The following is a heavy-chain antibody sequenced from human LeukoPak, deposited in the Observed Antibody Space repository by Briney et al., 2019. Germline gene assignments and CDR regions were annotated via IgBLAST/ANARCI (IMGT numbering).Heavy chain of an antibody. J-gene: IGHJ6*02. CDR3: AREELLGAYYYYGMDV. CDR1: GFTFSSYW. V-gene: IGHV3-7*01. D-gene: IGHD1-26*01. CDR2: IKQDGSEK. Sequence: GGSLRLSCAASGFTFSSYWMSWVRQAPGKGLEWVANIKQDGSEKYYVDSVKGRSTISRDNAKNSLYLQMNSLRAEDTAVYYCAREELLGAYYYYGMDVWGQGTTVTVSS.